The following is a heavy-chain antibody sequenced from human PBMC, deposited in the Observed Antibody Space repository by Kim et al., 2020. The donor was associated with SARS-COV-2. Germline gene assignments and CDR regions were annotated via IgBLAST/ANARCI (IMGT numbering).Heavy chain of an antibody. D-gene: IGHD1-26*01. J-gene: IGHJ3*02. Sequence: DSVKGRFTISRDNSKNTLYLQMNSLRAEDTAVYYCARETGVGATYDAFDIWGQGTMVTVSS. V-gene: IGHV3-53*01. CDR3: ARETGVGATYDAFDI.